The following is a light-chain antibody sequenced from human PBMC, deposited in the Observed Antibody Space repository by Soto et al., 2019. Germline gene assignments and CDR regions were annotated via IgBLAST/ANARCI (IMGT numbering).Light chain of an antibody. Sequence: QSVLTQTRSVSGSPGQSVTISCTGTSGDVGGYNYVSWYQQRPGEAPKLIIYDVTERPSGVPDRFSGSKSGNTASLTISGLQADDEADYYCSSYAGTYTWVFGGGTKVTVL. CDR1: SGDVGGYNY. V-gene: IGLV2-11*01. CDR2: DVT. CDR3: SSYAGTYTWV. J-gene: IGLJ3*02.